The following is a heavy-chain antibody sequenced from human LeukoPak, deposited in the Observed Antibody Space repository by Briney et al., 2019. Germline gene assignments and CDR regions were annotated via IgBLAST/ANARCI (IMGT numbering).Heavy chain of an antibody. Sequence: HWASVTVSCKASGYTFTSYGISWVRQAPGQGLEWMGWISAYNGNTNYAQKLQGRVTMTTDTSTSTAYMELRSPRSDDTAVYYCARDLRRYGDYPPKYYSDYWGQGTLVTVSS. J-gene: IGHJ4*02. CDR2: ISAYNGNT. CDR1: GYTFTSYG. D-gene: IGHD4-17*01. CDR3: ARDLRRYGDYPPKYYSDY. V-gene: IGHV1-18*01.